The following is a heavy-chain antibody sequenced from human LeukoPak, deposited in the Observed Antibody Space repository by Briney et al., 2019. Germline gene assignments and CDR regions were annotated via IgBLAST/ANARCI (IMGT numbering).Heavy chain of an antibody. J-gene: IGHJ4*02. Sequence: SETLSLTCAVYGGSFSGYYWSWIRQPPGKGLEWIGEINHSGSTNYNPSLKSRVTISVDTSKNQFSLRLSSVTAADTAVYYCARTDFWSGYLFRTYYFDYWGQGTLVTVSS. CDR1: GGSFSGYY. D-gene: IGHD3-3*01. V-gene: IGHV4-34*01. CDR2: INHSGST. CDR3: ARTDFWSGYLFRTYYFDY.